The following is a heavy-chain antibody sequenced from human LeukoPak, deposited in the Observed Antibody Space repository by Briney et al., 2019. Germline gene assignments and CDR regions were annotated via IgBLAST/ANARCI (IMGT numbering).Heavy chain of an antibody. CDR1: GGTLSSYA. CDR2: IIPIFVTS. J-gene: IGHJ3*02. V-gene: IGHV1-69*13. Sequence: SVKVSCKASGGTLSSYAIRRVRQAPGHRLEWVGGIIPIFVTSNHALKFQARVTSTADGSTITAYMQLGALRSEDTAVYYCAREEEGRIVGATTSHAFDIWGQGTMVTVSS. D-gene: IGHD1-26*01. CDR3: AREEEGRIVGATTSHAFDI.